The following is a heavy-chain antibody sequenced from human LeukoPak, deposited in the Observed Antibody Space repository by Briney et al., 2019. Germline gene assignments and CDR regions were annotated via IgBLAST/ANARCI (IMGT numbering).Heavy chain of an antibody. CDR3: ASEGD. V-gene: IGHV3-66*02. CDR1: GFTVSNNY. D-gene: IGHD3-16*01. J-gene: IGHJ4*02. Sequence: PGGSLRLSCVVSGFTVSNNYMSWVPQAPGKGLEWVSVIYTAGETYYVDSVKGRFTISRDISKNTVYLQMNSLRADDTAMYYCASEGDWGQGTLVTVSS. CDR2: IYTAGET.